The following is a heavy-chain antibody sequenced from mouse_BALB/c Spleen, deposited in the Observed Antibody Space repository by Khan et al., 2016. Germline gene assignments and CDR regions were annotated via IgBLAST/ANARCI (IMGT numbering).Heavy chain of an antibody. CDR3: ARSNGYYSFDF. Sequence: EVKLLESGPDLVKPSQSLSLTCTVTGYSITSGYSWHWIRQFPGNKLECMGYIHYSAGTNYNPSLKSRTSITRDTSKNQFFLQLNSVTTEDTATYYCARSNGYYSFDFWGQGTTLTVSS. CDR2: IHYSAGT. J-gene: IGHJ2*01. V-gene: IGHV3-1*02. CDR1: GYSITSGYS. D-gene: IGHD2-3*01.